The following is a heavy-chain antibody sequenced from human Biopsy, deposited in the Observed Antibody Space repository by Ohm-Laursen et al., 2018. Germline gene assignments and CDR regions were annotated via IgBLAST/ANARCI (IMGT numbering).Heavy chain of an antibody. Sequence: SVKVSCNTSGGTFSDYAISWLRQAPGQGLEWLGYINCKTGATNYAQKFQGTVTMTRDTSISTAYLALGSLRSADTAIYYCARDPLNGHKHFDYWGQGSLVTVSS. J-gene: IGHJ4*02. D-gene: IGHD2-8*01. CDR1: GGTFSDYA. V-gene: IGHV1-2*02. CDR3: ARDPLNGHKHFDY. CDR2: INCKTGAT.